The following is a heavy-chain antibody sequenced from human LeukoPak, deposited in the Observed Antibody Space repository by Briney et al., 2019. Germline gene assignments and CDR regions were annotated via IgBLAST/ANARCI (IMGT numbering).Heavy chain of an antibody. J-gene: IGHJ4*02. Sequence: GGSPRLSCAASGFTFSTYSMDWVRQAPGKGLELVSYISSTSSTIYYADSVKGRFTISRDNAKNSLYLQMNSLRDEDTAVYYCARDRKWLQPNFDYWGQGALVTVSS. CDR1: GFTFSTYS. CDR2: ISSTSSTI. CDR3: ARDRKWLQPNFDY. D-gene: IGHD5-24*01. V-gene: IGHV3-48*02.